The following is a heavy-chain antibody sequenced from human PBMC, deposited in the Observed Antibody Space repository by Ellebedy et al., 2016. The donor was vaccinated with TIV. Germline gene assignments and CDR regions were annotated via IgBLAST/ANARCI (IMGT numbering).Heavy chain of an antibody. Sequence: GESLKISCTASGFTFTPYSMNWVRQAPGKGLEWISYISGSSITLYYADSVKGRFTISRDNTKNSLYLQMSGLRAEDTAVYFCARDMAWGNERVNDAFDIWGRGTLVTVSS. J-gene: IGHJ3*02. D-gene: IGHD7-27*01. CDR1: GFTFTPYS. V-gene: IGHV3-48*04. CDR2: ISGSSITL. CDR3: ARDMAWGNERVNDAFDI.